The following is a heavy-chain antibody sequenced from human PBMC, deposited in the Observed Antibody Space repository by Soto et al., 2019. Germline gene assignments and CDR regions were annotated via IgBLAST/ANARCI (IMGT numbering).Heavy chain of an antibody. CDR2: MSYDGRNE. D-gene: IGHD3-9*01. Sequence: GGSLRLSCAASGFIFSTYVIHWVRQAPGKGPEWVATMSYDGRNEYYADSVQGRFTISRDNSKNTLYLQMNSLTIEDTAMYYCAQSPSLTQRGCFDYWGQGAQVTVSS. V-gene: IGHV3-30*18. J-gene: IGHJ4*02. CDR1: GFIFSTYV. CDR3: AQSPSLTQRGCFDY.